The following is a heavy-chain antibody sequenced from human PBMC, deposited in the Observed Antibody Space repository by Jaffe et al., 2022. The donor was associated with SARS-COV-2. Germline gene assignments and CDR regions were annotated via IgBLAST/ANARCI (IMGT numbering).Heavy chain of an antibody. Sequence: EVQLVESGGGLVQPGGSLRLSCAASGFTFSSYSMNWVRQAPGKGLEWVSYISSSSSTIYYADSVKGRFTISRDNAKNSLYLQMNSLRDEDTAVYYCARVGLWSPLRVDYGMDVWGQGTTVTVSS. J-gene: IGHJ6*02. CDR2: ISSSSSTI. V-gene: IGHV3-48*02. CDR3: ARVGLWSPLRVDYGMDV. CDR1: GFTFSSYS. D-gene: IGHD3-10*01.